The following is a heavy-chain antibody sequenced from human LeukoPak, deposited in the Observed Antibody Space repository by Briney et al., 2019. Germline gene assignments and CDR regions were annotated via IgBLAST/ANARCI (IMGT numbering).Heavy chain of an antibody. CDR2: IYSSGST. V-gene: IGHV3-66*01. J-gene: IGHJ3*02. CDR1: GFTFSSYD. Sequence: GGSLRLSCAASGFTFSSYDMNWVRQDPGKGLEWVSVIYSSGSTYYADSVTGRFTISRDNSKNTLYLQMNSLRAEDTAVYYCARVIVGAAFDAFDIWGQGTMVTVSS. CDR3: ARVIVGAAFDAFDI. D-gene: IGHD1-26*01.